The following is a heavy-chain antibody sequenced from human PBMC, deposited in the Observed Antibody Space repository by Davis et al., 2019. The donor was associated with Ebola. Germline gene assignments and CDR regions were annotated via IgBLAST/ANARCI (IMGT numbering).Heavy chain of an antibody. V-gene: IGHV3-23*01. D-gene: IGHD1-26*01. CDR1: GFTFSSYA. CDR3: AKDGSYYDFDY. J-gene: IGHJ4*02. Sequence: GGSLRLSCAASGFTFSSYAMSWVRQAPGKGLEWVSGISGSGGRTYYADSVKGRFTISRDNSKNTLYLQMDSLRAEDTAVYYCAKDGSYYDFDYWGQGTLVTVSS. CDR2: ISGSGGRT.